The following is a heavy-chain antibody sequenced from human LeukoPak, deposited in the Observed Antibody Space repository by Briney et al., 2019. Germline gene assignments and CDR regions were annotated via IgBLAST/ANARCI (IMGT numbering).Heavy chain of an antibody. Sequence: ASVKVSCKASGYTFTSYGISWVRQAPGQGLEWMGWISAYNGNTNYAQKLQGRVTMTTDTSTSTAYMELRSLRSDDTAVYYCASSYEITPPAPPDYWGQGTLVTVSS. CDR1: GYTFTSYG. V-gene: IGHV1-18*01. CDR2: ISAYNGNT. D-gene: IGHD4-23*01. J-gene: IGHJ4*02. CDR3: ASSYEITPPAPPDY.